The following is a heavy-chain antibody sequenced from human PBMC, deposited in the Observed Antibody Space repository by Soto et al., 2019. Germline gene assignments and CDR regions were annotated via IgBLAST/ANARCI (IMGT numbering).Heavy chain of an antibody. D-gene: IGHD3-22*01. V-gene: IGHV3-30*18. CDR1: GFTFSSYG. J-gene: IGHJ5*02. CDR2: ISYDGSNK. CDR3: AKDWAAYYYDSSAEGFDP. Sequence: GGSLRLSCAASGFTFSSYGMHWVRQAPGKGLEWVAVISYDGSNKYYADSVKGRFTISRDNSKNTLYLQMNSLRAEDTAVYYCAKDWAAYYYDSSAEGFDPWGQGTRVTVSS.